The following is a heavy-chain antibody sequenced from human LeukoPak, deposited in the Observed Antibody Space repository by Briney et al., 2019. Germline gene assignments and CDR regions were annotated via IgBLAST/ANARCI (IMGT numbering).Heavy chain of an antibody. CDR3: AREAVLRYFDWLPYYYYYGMDV. V-gene: IGHV1-69*13. J-gene: IGHJ6*02. CDR1: GGTFSSYA. Sequence: SVKVSCKASGGTFSSYAISWVRQAPGQGLEWMGGIIPIFGTANYAQKFQGRVTITADESTSTAYMELSSLRSEDTAVYYCAREAVLRYFDWLPYYYYYGMDVWGQGTTVTVSS. D-gene: IGHD3-9*01. CDR2: IIPIFGTA.